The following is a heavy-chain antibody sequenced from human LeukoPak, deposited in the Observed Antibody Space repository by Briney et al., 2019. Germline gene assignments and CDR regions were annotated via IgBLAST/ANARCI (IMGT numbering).Heavy chain of an antibody. Sequence: QSGGSLRLSCAAAGFTFSDYWMSWVRQATAKGLEWVANIKEDGSEKYYVDSVKGRFTISRDKAKNSLYLQMNSLRVEDTAVYYCARLWATVIDWGAFDIWGQGTMITVSS. CDR3: ARLWATVIDWGAFDI. CDR2: IKEDGSEK. J-gene: IGHJ3*02. V-gene: IGHV3-7*01. D-gene: IGHD4-17*01. CDR1: GFTFSDYW.